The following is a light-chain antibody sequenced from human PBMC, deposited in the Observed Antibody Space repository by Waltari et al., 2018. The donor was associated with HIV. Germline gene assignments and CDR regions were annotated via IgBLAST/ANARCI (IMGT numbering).Light chain of an antibody. J-gene: IGKJ4*01. Sequence: DIQLTQSPTSLSASVGDRVTITCQASQDISNYLSWYQQKPGKAPKLLIYDASNLETGVPSRFSGSGSGANFTFTISSLRPEDFATYYCQQYDNFPLFGGGTRVEIQ. V-gene: IGKV1-33*01. CDR1: QDISNY. CDR3: QQYDNFPL. CDR2: DAS.